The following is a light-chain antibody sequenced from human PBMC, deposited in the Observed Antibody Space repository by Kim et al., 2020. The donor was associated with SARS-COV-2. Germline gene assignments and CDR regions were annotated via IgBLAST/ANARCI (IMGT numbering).Light chain of an antibody. J-gene: IGLJ3*02. CDR3: SSRDSTGDHVV. Sequence: SSELTQDPAVSVALGQTVRLTCQGDSLRNYYATWYQQRPGQAPTLVLYGKYDRPSGIPDRFSGSASGNTASLTITGAQAKDEGDYYCSSRDSTGDHVVFGGGTKLTVL. CDR2: GKY. CDR1: SLRNYY. V-gene: IGLV3-19*01.